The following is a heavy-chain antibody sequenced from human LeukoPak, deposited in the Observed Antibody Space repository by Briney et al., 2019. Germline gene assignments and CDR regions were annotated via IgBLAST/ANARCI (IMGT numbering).Heavy chain of an antibody. J-gene: IGHJ4*02. CDR3: AKWGDYDVLTGYYVPDY. D-gene: IGHD3-9*01. V-gene: IGHV3-23*01. Sequence: GGSLRLSCAASGFTFSNYAMSWVRQAPGKGLEWVSAIPGSGGSTYYADSVKGRFTVSRDNSKSTLYLQMNSLRAEDTALYYCAKWGDYDVLTGYYVPDYWGQGTLVTVSS. CDR2: IPGSGGST. CDR1: GFTFSNYA.